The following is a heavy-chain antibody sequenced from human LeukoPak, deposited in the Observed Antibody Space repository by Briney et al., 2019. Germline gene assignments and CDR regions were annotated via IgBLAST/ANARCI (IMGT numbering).Heavy chain of an antibody. Sequence: ASVKVSCKASGYTFTSYDINWVRQATGQGLEWMGWMNPNSGNTGYAQKFQGRVTMTRNTSISTAYMELSSLRSEDTAVYYCARGRSVGYYFDYWGQGTLVTVSS. CDR3: ARGRSVGYYFDY. J-gene: IGHJ4*02. D-gene: IGHD3-16*01. CDR2: MNPNSGNT. V-gene: IGHV1-8*01. CDR1: GYTFTSYD.